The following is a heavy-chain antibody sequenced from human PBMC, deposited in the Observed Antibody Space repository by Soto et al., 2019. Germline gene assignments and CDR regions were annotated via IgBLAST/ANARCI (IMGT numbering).Heavy chain of an antibody. Sequence: SGTLSPTCTVSVCSISSSSYYWSWIRQSPGKGLEWIGSIYDTGSTYYNPYHKRRVTISVDTSKNQFSLKLSSVTAADTAVYYCARQYGAYDILTGYSQNWFDTWGQGTLVTVSS. CDR1: VCSISSSSYY. D-gene: IGHD3-9*01. CDR3: ARQYGAYDILTGYSQNWFDT. CDR2: IYDTGST. V-gene: IGHV4-39*01. J-gene: IGHJ5*01.